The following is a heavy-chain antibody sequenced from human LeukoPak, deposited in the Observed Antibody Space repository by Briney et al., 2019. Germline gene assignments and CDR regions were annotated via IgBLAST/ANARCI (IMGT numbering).Heavy chain of an antibody. Sequence: GGSLRLSCAASGFTVSSNYMSWVRQAPGKGLEWVSVIYSGGSTYYADSVKGRFTISRDNSKNTLYLQMNSLGAEDTAVYYCARDSRMPTISYWGQGTLVTASS. CDR1: GFTVSSNY. CDR3: ARDSRMPTISY. D-gene: IGHD5-24*01. V-gene: IGHV3-53*01. CDR2: IYSGGST. J-gene: IGHJ4*02.